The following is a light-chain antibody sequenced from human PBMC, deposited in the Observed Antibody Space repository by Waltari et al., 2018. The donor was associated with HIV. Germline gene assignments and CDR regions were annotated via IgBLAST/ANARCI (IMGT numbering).Light chain of an antibody. Sequence: SSELTQPLSVSVSPGQTAKSPCPGDALPMQNSYWYQQKPGQAPVLVIYKDSETPAGIPELFSGSSAGATFTLTVSGVQAEEEADYYCQSAHSNAKVFGGGAKLTVL. CDR2: KDS. CDR1: ALPMQN. CDR3: QSAHSNAKV. J-gene: IGLJ3*02. V-gene: IGLV3-25*02.